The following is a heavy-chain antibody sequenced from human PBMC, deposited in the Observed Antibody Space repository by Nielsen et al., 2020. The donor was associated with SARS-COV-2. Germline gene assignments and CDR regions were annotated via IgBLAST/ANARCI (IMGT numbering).Heavy chain of an antibody. V-gene: IGHV1-69*04. CDR3: ARDKVKTSYYFDY. J-gene: IGHJ4*02. Sequence: SVKVSCKASGGTFSSYTISWVRQAPGQGLEWMGRIIPILGIANYAQKFQGRVTITADKSTSTAYMELRSLRSDDTAVYYCARDKVKTSYYFDYWGQGTLVTVSS. CDR1: GGTFSSYT. D-gene: IGHD3-10*01. CDR2: IIPILGIA.